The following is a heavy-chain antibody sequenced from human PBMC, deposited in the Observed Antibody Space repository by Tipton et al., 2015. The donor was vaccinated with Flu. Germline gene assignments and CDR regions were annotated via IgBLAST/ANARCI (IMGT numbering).Heavy chain of an antibody. J-gene: IGHJ3*02. CDR2: IGTAGDT. D-gene: IGHD3-22*01. Sequence: SLRLSCAASGFTFSSYGMHWVRQATGKGLEWVSAIGTAGDTYYPGSVKGRFTISRENAKNSLYLQMNSLRAGDTAVYYCARARMEYYYDSSGQFVHFPDAFDIWGQGTMVTVSS. CDR3: ARARMEYYYDSSGQFVHFPDAFDI. CDR1: GFTFSSYG. V-gene: IGHV3-13*01.